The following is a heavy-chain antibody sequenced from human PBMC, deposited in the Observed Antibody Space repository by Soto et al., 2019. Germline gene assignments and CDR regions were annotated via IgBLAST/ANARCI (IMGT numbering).Heavy chain of an antibody. V-gene: IGHV3-7*04. D-gene: IGHD1-26*01. Sequence: PGGSLRLSCAASGFTFSSYWMSWVRQAPGKGLEWVAHIKQHGSEKYYVDSVKGRFTISRDNAKNSLYLQMNSLRAEDTAVYYCATVVGAPNWFDPWGQGTLVTVSS. CDR3: ATVVGAPNWFDP. J-gene: IGHJ5*02. CDR1: GFTFSSYW. CDR2: IKQHGSEK.